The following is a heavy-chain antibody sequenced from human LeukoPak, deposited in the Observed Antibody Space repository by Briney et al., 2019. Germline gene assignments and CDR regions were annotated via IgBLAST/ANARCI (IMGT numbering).Heavy chain of an antibody. V-gene: IGHV1-2*02. J-gene: IGHJ4*02. D-gene: IGHD2-2*01. Sequence: ASVKVSCKASGYTFTNYYMYWVRQAPGQGLDWMGWINPNSGDTNYAQKFQGRVTMTRDTFISTAYMELSRLRSDDTAVYYCARRDNDCSSPSCLGFWGQGTLVTVSS. CDR3: ARRDNDCSSPSCLGF. CDR1: GYTFTNYY. CDR2: INPNSGDT.